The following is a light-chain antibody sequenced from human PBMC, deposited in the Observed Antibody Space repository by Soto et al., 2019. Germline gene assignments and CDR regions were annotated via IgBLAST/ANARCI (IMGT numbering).Light chain of an antibody. CDR1: SSDVGRYKY. CDR2: EVN. Sequence: QSALTQPPSAPGSPGQSVTISCTGTSSDVGRYKYVSWYQQYPGKAPKVMIYEVNKRPSGVPDRFSGSKSGNTASLTVSGLQTEDEAHYYCSSFAGSSKLVFGGGTKLTVL. CDR3: SSFAGSSKLV. J-gene: IGLJ3*02. V-gene: IGLV2-8*01.